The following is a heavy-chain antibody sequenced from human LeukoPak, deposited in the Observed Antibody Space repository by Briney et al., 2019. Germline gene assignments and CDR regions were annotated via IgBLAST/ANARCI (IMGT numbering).Heavy chain of an antibody. J-gene: IGHJ4*02. V-gene: IGHV3-48*03. CDR2: ISDSSSTI. D-gene: IGHD3-9*01. CDR3: ARWGATGYGDY. Sequence: PGGALRLSCAASGFTFSSYGTNWVRQAPGKGLEWVSYISDSSSTIYYAYSVKGRLTISRDNAKNSLYLQMNSLRAEDTAVYYCARWGATGYGDYWGQGTLVTVSS. CDR1: GFTFSSYG.